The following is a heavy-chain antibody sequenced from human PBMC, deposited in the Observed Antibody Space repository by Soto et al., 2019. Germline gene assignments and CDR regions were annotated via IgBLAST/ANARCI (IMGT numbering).Heavy chain of an antibody. Sequence: EMQLVESGGGLVQPGGSLRLSCVASGFTFSNYWMHWVRQDPGMGLVWVSSIRSDGTATQYADSVNGRFTVSRDNTKNTLYLQMTSLSAEDTAVYYCAKDLAWGQCDYWGQGTLVTVSS. J-gene: IGHJ4*02. CDR1: GFTFSNYW. CDR3: AKDLAWGQCDY. V-gene: IGHV3-74*01. D-gene: IGHD3-16*01. CDR2: IRSDGTAT.